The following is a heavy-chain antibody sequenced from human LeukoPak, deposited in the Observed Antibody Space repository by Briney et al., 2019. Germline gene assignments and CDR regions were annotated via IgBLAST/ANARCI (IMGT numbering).Heavy chain of an antibody. Sequence: GRSLRLSCAASGFTFSSYAMHWVRQAPGKGLEWVANIKLDVSETYYGDSVRGRFTISRDNTKNSLYLQMDSLRAEDTAVYYCARKGNAFDFWGQGTMVTVSS. D-gene: IGHD3-10*01. J-gene: IGHJ3*01. CDR1: GFTFSSYA. CDR2: IKLDVSET. V-gene: IGHV3-7*01. CDR3: ARKGNAFDF.